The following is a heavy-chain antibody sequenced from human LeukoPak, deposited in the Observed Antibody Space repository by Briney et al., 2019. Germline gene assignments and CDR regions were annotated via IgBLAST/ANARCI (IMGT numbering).Heavy chain of an antibody. CDR3: AREHLRYYYMDV. CDR2: INPSGGST. CDR1: GYTFTSYY. D-gene: IGHD3-16*01. J-gene: IGHJ6*03. Sequence: ASVKVSCKASGYTFTSYYMHWVRQAPGQGLEWMGIINPSGGSTSYAQKFQGRVTMTRGMSTSTVYMELSSLRSEDTAVYYCAREHLRYYYMDVWGKGTTVTVSS. V-gene: IGHV1-46*01.